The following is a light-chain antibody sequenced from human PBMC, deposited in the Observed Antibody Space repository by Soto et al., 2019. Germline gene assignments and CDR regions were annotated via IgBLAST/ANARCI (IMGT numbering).Light chain of an antibody. V-gene: IGLV1-44*01. J-gene: IGLJ2*01. Sequence: QSVLTQPPSASGTPGQRVTISCSGSSSNIGSNTVNWYRQLPGTAPKLLIYNNNQRPSGVPDRFSGSKSGTSASLAISGLQSEDEADYYCAAWDDSLNGLFGGGTQLTVL. CDR1: SSNIGSNT. CDR3: AAWDDSLNGL. CDR2: NNN.